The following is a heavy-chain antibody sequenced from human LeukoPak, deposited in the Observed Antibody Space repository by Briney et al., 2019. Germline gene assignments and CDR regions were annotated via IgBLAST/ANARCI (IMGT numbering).Heavy chain of an antibody. CDR1: GGSISGSSYY. CDR3: ARLGAYSGSGDY. Sequence: TSETLSLTCTVSGGSISGSSYYWGWIRQPPGKGLEWIGNIYYSGNTYYNPSLRSRVTISVDTSKNQFSLELSSVTAADTAVYYCARLGAYSGSGDYWGQGTLVTVSS. CDR2: IYYSGNT. J-gene: IGHJ4*02. V-gene: IGHV4-39*01. D-gene: IGHD5-12*01.